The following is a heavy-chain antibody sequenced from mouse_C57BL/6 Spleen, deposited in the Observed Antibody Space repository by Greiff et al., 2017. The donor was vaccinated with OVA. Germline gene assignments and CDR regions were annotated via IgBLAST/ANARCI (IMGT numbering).Heavy chain of an antibody. CDR2: ISSGSSTI. Sequence: EVQLVESGGGLVLHGGSLKLSCAASPPPPIYYRMHWVRQAPEKGLEWVAYISSGSSTIYYADTVKGRFTISRDNAKNTLFLQMTSLRSEDTAMYYCAMGDGYYWGQGTTLTVSS. CDR3: AMGDGYY. V-gene: IGHV5-17*01. J-gene: IGHJ2*01. CDR1: PPPPIYYR. D-gene: IGHD2-3*01.